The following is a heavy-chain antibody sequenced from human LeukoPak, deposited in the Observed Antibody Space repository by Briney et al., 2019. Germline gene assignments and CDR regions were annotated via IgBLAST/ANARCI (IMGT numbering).Heavy chain of an antibody. CDR2: IKQDGSEK. V-gene: IGHV3-7*01. CDR1: GFTFRSYY. Sequence: PGGSLRLSCAASGFTFRSYYMSWVRQAPGKGLEWVANIKQDGSEKNYVDSVKGRFTIPRDNANNLLYLQMNSLRVEDTAVYYCARSLEVATVLLGYWGQGTLVTVSS. D-gene: IGHD5-24*01. J-gene: IGHJ4*02. CDR3: ARSLEVATVLLGY.